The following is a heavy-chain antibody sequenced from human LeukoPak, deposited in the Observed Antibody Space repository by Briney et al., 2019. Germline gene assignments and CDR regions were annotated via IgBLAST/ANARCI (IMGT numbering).Heavy chain of an antibody. CDR1: GDSVSSNSAT. J-gene: IGHJ1*01. Sequence: SQTLSLTRAISGDSVSSNSATWNWIRQSPSRGLEWLGRTYYRSKWYKYYAVSVKSRITINPDTSKNQVSLQLNSVTPDDTAVYYCARGPSYFQHWGQGTLVTVSS. CDR2: TYYRSKWYK. V-gene: IGHV6-1*01. CDR3: ARGPSYFQH.